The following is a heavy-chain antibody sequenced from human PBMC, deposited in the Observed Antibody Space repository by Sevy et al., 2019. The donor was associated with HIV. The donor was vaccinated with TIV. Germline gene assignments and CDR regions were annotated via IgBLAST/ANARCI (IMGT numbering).Heavy chain of an antibody. D-gene: IGHD6-19*01. CDR1: GFTFSSYS. V-gene: IGHV3-21*01. J-gene: IGHJ6*02. Sequence: GGSLRLSCAASGFTFSSYSMNWVRQAPGKGLEWVSSISSSSSYIYYADSVKGRFTISSDNAKNSLYLQMNSLRAEDTAVYYCARAGGIAVAGPGGYYGMDVWGQGTTVTVSS. CDR2: ISSSSSYI. CDR3: ARAGGIAVAGPGGYYGMDV.